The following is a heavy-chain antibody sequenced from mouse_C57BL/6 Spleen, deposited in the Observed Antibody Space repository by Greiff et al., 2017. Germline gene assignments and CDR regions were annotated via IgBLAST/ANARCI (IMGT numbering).Heavy chain of an antibody. J-gene: IGHJ4*01. CDR1: GYTFTDYY. CDR3: AITLFYGSSPYHYSMDG. CDR2: INPYNGGT. Sequence: VQLQQSGPVLVKPGASVKMSCKASGYTFTDYYMNWVKQSHGKSLEWIGVINPYNGGTSYNQKFKGKATLTVDKDSSTAYMELNSLTSDDSAVYYCAITLFYGSSPYHYSMDGWGQGTSVTVSS. D-gene: IGHD1-1*01. V-gene: IGHV1-19*01.